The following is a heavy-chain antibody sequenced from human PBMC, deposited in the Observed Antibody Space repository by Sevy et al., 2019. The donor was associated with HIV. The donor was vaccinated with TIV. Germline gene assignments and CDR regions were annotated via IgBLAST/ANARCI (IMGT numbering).Heavy chain of an antibody. CDR2: ISGSGETT. V-gene: IGHV3-23*01. CDR1: GLTFNSHA. CDR3: AKDYMLNLWRGYFDS. Sequence: GGSLRLSCAASGLTFNSHAMSWVRQPPGRGLEWVSAISGSGETTVYADSVRGRFTLSRDNSKNTLFLVMNSLRAEDTAVYYCAKDYMLNLWRGYFDSGGQGTLVTVSS. D-gene: IGHD3-3*01. J-gene: IGHJ4*02.